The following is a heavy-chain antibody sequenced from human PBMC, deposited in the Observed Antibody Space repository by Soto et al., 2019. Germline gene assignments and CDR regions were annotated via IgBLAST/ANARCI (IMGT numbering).Heavy chain of an antibody. Sequence: GASVKVSCKASGYTFTIYGISWVRQAPGQGLEWMGWISAYNGNTNYAQKLQGRVTMTTDTSTSTAYMELRSLRSDDTAVYYCARVRAYGSGSYRDYYYYMDVWGKGTTVTVSS. V-gene: IGHV1-18*01. CDR1: GYTFTIYG. D-gene: IGHD3-10*01. CDR3: ARVRAYGSGSYRDYYYYMDV. J-gene: IGHJ6*03. CDR2: ISAYNGNT.